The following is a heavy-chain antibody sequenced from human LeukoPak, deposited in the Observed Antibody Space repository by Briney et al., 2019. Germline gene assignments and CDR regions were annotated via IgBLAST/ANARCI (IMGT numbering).Heavy chain of an antibody. V-gene: IGHV3-66*01. CDR1: GLSVSHNY. D-gene: IGHD2-15*01. CDR2: IRSDTGT. Sequence: HPGESLRLSCVASGLSVSHNYMTWVRQAPGKGLQWVSMIRSDTGTDYADSVKGRFTISRDSSNNTLFLQMNSLRAEDTAVYYCARESNRRLHYYGIDVWGLGTTVTVSS. CDR3: ARESNRRLHYYGIDV. J-gene: IGHJ6*02.